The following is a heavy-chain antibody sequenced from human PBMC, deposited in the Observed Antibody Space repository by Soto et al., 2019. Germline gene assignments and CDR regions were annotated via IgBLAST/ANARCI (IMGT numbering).Heavy chain of an antibody. J-gene: IGHJ2*01. D-gene: IGHD6-13*01. CDR1: GFTFDDYA. Sequence: EVQLVESGGGLVQPGRSLRLSCAASGFTFDDYAMHWVRQALGKGLEWVSGISWNSGSIGYADSVKGRFTISRDNAKNSLYLQMNSLRAADTALYYCAKQGVYSSSLYRYFDLWGRGTLVTVSS. V-gene: IGHV3-9*01. CDR3: AKQGVYSSSLYRYFDL. CDR2: ISWNSGSI.